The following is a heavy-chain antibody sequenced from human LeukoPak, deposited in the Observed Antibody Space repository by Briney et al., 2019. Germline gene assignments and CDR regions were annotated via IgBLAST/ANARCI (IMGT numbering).Heavy chain of an antibody. Sequence: PGGSLRLSCAASGFTFSSYWMSWVRQAPGKGLEWVANIKQDGSEKDYVDSVKGRFTISRDNAKNSLYLQVNNLRAEDTAVYYCARAPSITMVRGVITPYYFDYWAREPWSPSPQ. CDR3: ARAPSITMVRGVITPYYFDY. CDR1: GFTFSSYW. CDR2: IKQDGSEK. V-gene: IGHV3-7*04. D-gene: IGHD3-10*01. J-gene: IGHJ4*02.